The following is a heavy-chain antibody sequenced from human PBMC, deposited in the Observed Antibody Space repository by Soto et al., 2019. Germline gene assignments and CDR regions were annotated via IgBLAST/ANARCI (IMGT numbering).Heavy chain of an antibody. V-gene: IGHV5-10-1*01. D-gene: IGHD6-13*01. Sequence: GESLKISCKGSGYSFTSYWIGWVRQMPGKGLEWMGRIDPGDSYTNYSPSFQGHVTISADKSISTAYLQWSSLKASDTAMYYCARHDIAGYYYYGMDVWGQGTTVTVSS. CDR3: ARHDIAGYYYYGMDV. CDR1: GYSFTSYW. CDR2: IDPGDSYT. J-gene: IGHJ6*02.